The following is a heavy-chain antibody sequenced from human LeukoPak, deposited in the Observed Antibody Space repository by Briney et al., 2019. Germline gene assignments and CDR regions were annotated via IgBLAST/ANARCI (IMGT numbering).Heavy chain of an antibody. Sequence: GASVKVSCKASGYTFTTYYMHWVRQAPGQGLEWMGGINPSGGSTSYAQKFQGRVTMTRDTSTSTVYMELSSLRSEDTAVYYCVNRTDPIDYWGQGTLVTVSS. V-gene: IGHV1-46*01. CDR2: INPSGGST. CDR1: GYTFTTYY. D-gene: IGHD1-1*01. J-gene: IGHJ4*02. CDR3: VNRTDPIDY.